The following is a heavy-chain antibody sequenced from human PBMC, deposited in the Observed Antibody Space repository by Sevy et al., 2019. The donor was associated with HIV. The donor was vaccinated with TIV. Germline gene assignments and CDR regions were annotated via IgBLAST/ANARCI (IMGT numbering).Heavy chain of an antibody. D-gene: IGHD3-10*01. J-gene: IGHJ5*02. CDR1: GFTFSSYA. Sequence: GGSLRLSCAASGFTFSSYAMNWVRQAPGKGLEWVSAISGSVGSTYYADSVEGRFTISRDNSKNTLSLQMNSLRVEDTAVYYCAKTHLGYYSSGRSAVYDPWGQGTLVTVSS. CDR3: AKTHLGYYSSGRSAVYDP. CDR2: ISGSVGST. V-gene: IGHV3-23*01.